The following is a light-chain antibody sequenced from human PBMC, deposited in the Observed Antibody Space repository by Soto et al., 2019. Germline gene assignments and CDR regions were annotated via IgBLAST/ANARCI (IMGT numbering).Light chain of an antibody. V-gene: IGLV2-23*01. CDR2: DDT. CDR3: CSYAGSSTLV. CDR1: SSDVGSYNL. J-gene: IGLJ2*01. Sequence: QSVLTQPASVSGSPGQSITISCTGTSSDVGSYNLVSWYQQHTGKAPKLMIYDDTKRPSGVSNRFSGSKSGNTASLTISGLPAEDEADYYCCSYAGSSTLVVGGGTKVTVL.